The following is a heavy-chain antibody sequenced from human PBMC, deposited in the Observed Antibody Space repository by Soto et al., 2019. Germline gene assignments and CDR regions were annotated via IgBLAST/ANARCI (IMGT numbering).Heavy chain of an antibody. CDR1: GGSISSGDYY. D-gene: IGHD3-9*01. CDR2: IYYSGST. V-gene: IGHV4-30-4*01. J-gene: IGHJ4*02. CDR3: ARGRGYYDILTGPEPDYYFDY. Sequence: SETLSLTCTVSGGSISSGDYYWSWIRQPPGKGLEWIGYIYYSGSTYYNPSLKSRVTISVDTSKNQFSLKLSSVTAADTAVYYCARGRGYYDILTGPEPDYYFDYWGQGTLVTAPQ.